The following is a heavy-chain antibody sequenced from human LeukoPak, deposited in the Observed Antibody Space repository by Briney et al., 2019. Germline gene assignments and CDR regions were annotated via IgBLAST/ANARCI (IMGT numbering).Heavy chain of an antibody. CDR1: GFTFSDYY. J-gene: IGHJ4*02. V-gene: IGHV3-11*06. CDR3: ARVGSTVAVGTPDY. CDR2: ISGSGSHT. D-gene: IGHD6-13*01. Sequence: GGSLRLSCAASGFTFSDYYMSWIRQAPGKGLEWVSYISGSGSHTTYADSVRGRFTISRDNAKNSLSLQVNSLRADDTAVYYCARVGSTVAVGTPDYWGQGTLVTVSS.